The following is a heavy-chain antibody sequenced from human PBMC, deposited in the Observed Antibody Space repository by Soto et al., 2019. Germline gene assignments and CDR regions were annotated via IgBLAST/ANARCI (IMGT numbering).Heavy chain of an antibody. J-gene: IGHJ5*02. Sequence: QVQLVQSGAEVKKPGSSVKVSCKASGGTFSSYAISWVRQAPGQGLEWMGGIIPIFGTANYAQKFQCRVTITADESTSTAYIELSSLRSEDTAVYYCARDCSGGSCYPPVGSHWFDPWGQGTLVTVSS. CDR3: ARDCSGGSCYPPVGSHWFDP. D-gene: IGHD2-15*01. CDR2: IIPIFGTA. V-gene: IGHV1-69*01. CDR1: GGTFSSYA.